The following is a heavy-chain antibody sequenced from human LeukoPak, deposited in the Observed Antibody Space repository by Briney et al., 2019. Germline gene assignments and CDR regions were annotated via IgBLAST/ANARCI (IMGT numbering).Heavy chain of an antibody. J-gene: IGHJ5*02. CDR1: GGSISSSSYY. V-gene: IGHV4-39*01. Sequence: PSDTLSLTCTVSGGSISSSSYYWGWIRQPPGKGLEWIGSIYYSGSTYYNPSLKSRVTISVDTSKNQFSLKLSSVTAAVTSVYYCARHPRSIAVAVSWGQGTLVTVSS. D-gene: IGHD6-19*01. CDR3: ARHPRSIAVAVS. CDR2: IYYSGST.